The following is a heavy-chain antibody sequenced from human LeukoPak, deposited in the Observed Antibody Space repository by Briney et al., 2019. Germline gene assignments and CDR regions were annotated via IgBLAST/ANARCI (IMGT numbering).Heavy chain of an antibody. V-gene: IGHV3-66*01. CDR2: IYSGGST. Sequence: PGGSLRLSCAASGFTVSSNYMSWVRQAPGKGLEWVSVIYSGGSTYYADSVEGRFTISRDNSKNTLYLQMNSLRAEDTAVYYCARGSQRTSGPSDIWGQGTMVTVSS. CDR1: GFTVSSNY. CDR3: ARGSQRTSGPSDI. J-gene: IGHJ3*02. D-gene: IGHD2-2*01.